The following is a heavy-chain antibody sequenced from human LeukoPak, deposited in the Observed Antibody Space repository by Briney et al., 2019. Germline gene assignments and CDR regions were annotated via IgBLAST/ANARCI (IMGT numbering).Heavy chain of an antibody. D-gene: IGHD6-13*01. Sequence: GGSLRLSCAASGFTFSSYSMNWVRQAPGKGLKWVSYISSSSSTIYYADSVKGRFTISRDNAKNSLYLQMNSLRAEDTAVYYCARATAAGYYYYYMDVWGKGTTVTVSS. CDR1: GFTFSSYS. CDR3: ARATAAGYYYYYMDV. J-gene: IGHJ6*03. CDR2: ISSSSSTI. V-gene: IGHV3-48*04.